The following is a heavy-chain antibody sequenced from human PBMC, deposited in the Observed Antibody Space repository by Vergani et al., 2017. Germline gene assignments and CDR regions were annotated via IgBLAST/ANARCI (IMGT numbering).Heavy chain of an antibody. D-gene: IGHD6-13*01. J-gene: IGHJ4*02. Sequence: QLQLQESGPGLVKPSQTLSLTCTVSGGSISSSGYYWSWIRQHPGKGLEWIGYIYYSGSTYYNPSLKSRVTISVDTSKNQFSLKLSSVTAADTAVYYCARGGPGIAAAGYGDWGQGTLVTVSS. CDR2: IYYSGST. V-gene: IGHV4-31*03. CDR3: ARGGPGIAAAGYGD. CDR1: GGSISSSGYY.